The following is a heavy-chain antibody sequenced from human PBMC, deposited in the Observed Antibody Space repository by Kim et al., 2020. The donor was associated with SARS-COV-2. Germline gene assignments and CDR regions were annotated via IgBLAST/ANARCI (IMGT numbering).Heavy chain of an antibody. J-gene: IGHJ3*02. D-gene: IGHD3-10*01. V-gene: IGHV4-34*01. Sequence: KSRVTISVDTSKNQFSLKLSSVTAADTAVYYCARSDKGITMVRGIDAFDIWGQGTMVTVSS. CDR3: ARSDKGITMVRGIDAFDI.